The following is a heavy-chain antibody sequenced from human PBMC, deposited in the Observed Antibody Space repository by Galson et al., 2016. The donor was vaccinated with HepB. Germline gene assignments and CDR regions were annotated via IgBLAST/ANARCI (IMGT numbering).Heavy chain of an antibody. D-gene: IGHD3-10*01. Sequence: QSGAEVKKPGESLKISCKGSGYSFASYWIGWVRQMPGKGLEYMGITFPGDSDTTYSPSFQGQVTISVDKSISTAYLQWSSLEASDTAMYYCTRLRFFSAANDFYGMDGWGQGTTVTVSS. J-gene: IGHJ6*02. V-gene: IGHV5-51*01. CDR3: TRLRFFSAANDFYGMDG. CDR1: GYSFASYW. CDR2: TFPGDSDT.